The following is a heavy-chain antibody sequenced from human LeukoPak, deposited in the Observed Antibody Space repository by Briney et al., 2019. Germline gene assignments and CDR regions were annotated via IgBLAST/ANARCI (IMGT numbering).Heavy chain of an antibody. CDR2: IIPFFAIV. CDR3: VRDSLTSGYDFY. J-gene: IGHJ4*02. V-gene: IGHV1-69*04. Sequence: SVKVSCKASGGTFSSYTINWVRQAPGQGLEWMGRIIPFFAIVNHAQNFRGRVAITADKSTSTAYMELSSLRSEDTAVYYCVRDSLTSGYDFYWGQGTLVTVSS. CDR1: GGTFSSYT. D-gene: IGHD3-22*01.